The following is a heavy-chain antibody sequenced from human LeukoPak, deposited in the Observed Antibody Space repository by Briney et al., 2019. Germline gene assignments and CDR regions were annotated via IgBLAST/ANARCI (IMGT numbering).Heavy chain of an antibody. CDR3: ARAGDVGAVDS. CDR2: INQGGSEK. CDR1: GFSFSDYW. Sequence: GGSLRLSCAASGFSFSDYWMSWVRLPPGKGLEWVANINQGGSEKYYVDSVKGRFTISRDNAKNSLYLQMNSLRVDETAVFYCARAGDVGAVDSWGQGTLVTVSS. D-gene: IGHD1-26*01. J-gene: IGHJ4*02. V-gene: IGHV3-7*01.